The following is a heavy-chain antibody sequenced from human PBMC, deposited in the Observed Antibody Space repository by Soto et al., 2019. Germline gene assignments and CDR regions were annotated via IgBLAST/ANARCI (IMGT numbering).Heavy chain of an antibody. CDR2: INPSGGST. Sequence: GASVKVSCKASRYTFTSFYIHWVRQAPGQGLEWMGIINPSGGSTSYAQKFQGRVTMTRDTSTSPVYMELSSLRSEDTAVYYCAREEGYSSGNIHYYYGMDVWGQGTTVTVSS. CDR3: AREEGYSSGNIHYYYGMDV. D-gene: IGHD6-19*01. CDR1: RYTFTSFY. J-gene: IGHJ6*02. V-gene: IGHV1-46*01.